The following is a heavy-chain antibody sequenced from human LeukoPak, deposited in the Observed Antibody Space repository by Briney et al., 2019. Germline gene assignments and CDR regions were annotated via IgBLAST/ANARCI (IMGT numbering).Heavy chain of an antibody. Sequence: SETLSLTCTVSGYSISSGYYWGWIRQPPGKGLEWIGSIYHSGSTYYNPSLKSRVTISVDTSNNQFSLKLISVTAADTAVYYCARDCSGGSCYGNWFDPWGQGTLVTVSS. V-gene: IGHV4-38-2*02. CDR3: ARDCSGGSCYGNWFDP. CDR1: GYSISSGYY. CDR2: IYHSGST. D-gene: IGHD2-15*01. J-gene: IGHJ5*02.